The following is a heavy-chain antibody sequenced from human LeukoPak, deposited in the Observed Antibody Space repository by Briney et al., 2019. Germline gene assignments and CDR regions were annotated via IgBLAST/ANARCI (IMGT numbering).Heavy chain of an antibody. CDR3: ARSLRGGYCTNGVCYNPYYFDY. CDR1: GDSISSGRFY. J-gene: IGHJ4*02. CDR2: IYYSGSA. Sequence: SETLSLTCTVSGDSISSGRFYWGWIRQPPGKGLEWIGGIYYSGSAYYNPSLKSRVAISVDTSKNQFSLKVSSVTAADTAVYYCARSLRGGYCTNGVCYNPYYFDYWGQGTLVTVSS. D-gene: IGHD2-8*01. V-gene: IGHV4-39*07.